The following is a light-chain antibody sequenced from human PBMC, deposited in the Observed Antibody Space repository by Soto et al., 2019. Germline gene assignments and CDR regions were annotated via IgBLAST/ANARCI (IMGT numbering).Light chain of an antibody. CDR2: GNS. Sequence: QPVLTQPPSVSGAPGQRVTISCTGSSSNIGAGYDVHWYQQLPGTAPKLLIYGNSNRPSGVPDRFSGSKSGTSAYLAITGLRAEDEADYYCQSYDSSLSGWVFGGGTKVTV. CDR1: SSNIGAGYD. CDR3: QSYDSSLSGWV. J-gene: IGLJ3*02. V-gene: IGLV1-40*01.